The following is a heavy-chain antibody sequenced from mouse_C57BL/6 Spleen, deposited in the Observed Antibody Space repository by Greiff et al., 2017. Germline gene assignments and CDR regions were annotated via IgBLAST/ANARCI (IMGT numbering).Heavy chain of an antibody. Sequence: VQLQQPGAELVKPGASVKLSCKASGYTFTSYWMHWVKQRPGRGLEWIGRFNPNSGGTKYNEKFKSKATLTVDKPSSTAYMQLSSLTSEDSAVYYCARIDSNYPWFADWGQGTLVTVSA. CDR1: GYTFTSYW. J-gene: IGHJ3*01. CDR3: ARIDSNYPWFAD. V-gene: IGHV1-72*01. D-gene: IGHD2-5*01. CDR2: FNPNSGGT.